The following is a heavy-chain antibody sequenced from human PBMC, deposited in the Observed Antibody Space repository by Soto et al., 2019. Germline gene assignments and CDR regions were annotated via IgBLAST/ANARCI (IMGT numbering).Heavy chain of an antibody. CDR1: GNTFTSYD. Sequence: ASVKVSCKASGNTFTSYDINWVQQATGHGLEWMGWINPNSGNIGYAQKFQGRVTMTRDTAIRTAYMEVSRLRSDDTAVYYCARGRASGSYYLLDYWGQGTLVTV. CDR2: INPNSGNI. J-gene: IGHJ4*02. V-gene: IGHV1-8*01. CDR3: ARGRASGSYYLLDY. D-gene: IGHD3-10*01.